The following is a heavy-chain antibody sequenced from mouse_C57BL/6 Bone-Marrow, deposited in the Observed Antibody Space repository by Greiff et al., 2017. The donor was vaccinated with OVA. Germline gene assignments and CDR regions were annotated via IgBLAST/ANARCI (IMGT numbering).Heavy chain of an antibody. Sequence: QVQLQQSGAELAKPGASVKLSCKASGYTFTSYWMHWVKQRPGQGLEWIGYINPSSGYTKYNQKFKDKATLTADKSSSTAYMQLSSLTYEDSAVYYCALAYYSNYGAMDYWGQGTSVTVSS. CDR1: GYTFTSYW. CDR3: ALAYYSNYGAMDY. D-gene: IGHD2-5*01. J-gene: IGHJ4*01. CDR2: INPSSGYT. V-gene: IGHV1-7*01.